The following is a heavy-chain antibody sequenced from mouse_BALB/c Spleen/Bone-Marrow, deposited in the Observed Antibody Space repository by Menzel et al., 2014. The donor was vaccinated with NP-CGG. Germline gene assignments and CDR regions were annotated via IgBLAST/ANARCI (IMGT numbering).Heavy chain of an antibody. V-gene: IGHV14-3*02. CDR3: ASYYYGSSLFAY. D-gene: IGHD1-1*01. CDR2: IDPANGNT. J-gene: IGHJ3*01. Sequence: LMESGAELVKPGASVKLSCTASGFNIKDTYMHWVKQRPEQGLEWIGRIDPANGNTKYDPKFQGKATITADTSSXTAYLQLSSLTSEDTAVYYCASYYYGSSLFAYWGQGTLVTVSA. CDR1: GFNIKDTY.